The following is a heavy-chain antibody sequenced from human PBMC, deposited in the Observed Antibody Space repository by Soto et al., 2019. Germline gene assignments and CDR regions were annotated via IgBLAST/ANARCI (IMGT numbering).Heavy chain of an antibody. CDR2: IYYSGST. J-gene: IGHJ5*02. V-gene: IGHV4-31*03. D-gene: IGHD3-10*01. CDR1: GGAISSVGYY. CDR3: EGLWFGDGVWFDP. Sequence: QVQLQESGPGLVTPSQTLSLTCTVSGGAISSVGYYWSWIRQHPGKGLEWIGYIYYSGSTYYNPSLKGRVTISVDTSTNQFSRKLSSVTAADTAVYYCEGLWFGDGVWFDPWGQGTLVTVSS.